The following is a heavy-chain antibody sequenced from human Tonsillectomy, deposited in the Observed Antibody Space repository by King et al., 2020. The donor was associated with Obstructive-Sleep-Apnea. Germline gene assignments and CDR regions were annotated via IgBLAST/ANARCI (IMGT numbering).Heavy chain of an antibody. D-gene: IGHD2-2*01. J-gene: IGHJ6*02. Sequence: LQLQESGPGLVKPSETLSLTCTVSGGSISSSRYYWGWIRQPPGKGLEWIGGIYYSGSTYYNPSLKSRVTISVDTPKNQFSLKLSSVTAADTAVYYCAREGDIVVVPAANMDVWGQGTTVTVSS. CDR3: AREGDIVVVPAANMDV. CDR1: GGSISSSRYY. V-gene: IGHV4-39*07. CDR2: IYYSGST.